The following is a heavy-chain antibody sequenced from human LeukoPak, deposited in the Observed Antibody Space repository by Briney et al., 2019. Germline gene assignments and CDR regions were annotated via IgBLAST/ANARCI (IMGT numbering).Heavy chain of an antibody. V-gene: IGHV4-34*01. CDR3: ARVTTVAPEAFDI. CDR1: GGSFSGYY. D-gene: IGHD4-23*01. J-gene: IGHJ3*02. Sequence: SETLSLTCAVYGGSFSGYYWSWIRQPPGKGLEWIGEINHSGSTNYNPSLKNRVTISVDTSKNQFSLKLSSVTAADTAVYYCARVTTVAPEAFDIWGQGTMVTVSS. CDR2: INHSGST.